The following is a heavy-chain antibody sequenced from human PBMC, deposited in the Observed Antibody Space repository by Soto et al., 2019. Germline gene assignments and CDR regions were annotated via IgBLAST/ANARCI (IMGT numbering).Heavy chain of an antibody. CDR3: ARSVLSYYYYYMDV. Sequence: ASVKVSCKASGYTFTSYAMHWVRQAPGQRLEWMGWINAGNGNTKYSQKFQGRVTITRDTSASTAYMELSSLRSEDTAVYYCARSVLSYYYYYMDVWGKGTTVTVSS. J-gene: IGHJ6*03. CDR2: INAGNGNT. V-gene: IGHV1-3*01. CDR1: GYTFTSYA. D-gene: IGHD6-6*01.